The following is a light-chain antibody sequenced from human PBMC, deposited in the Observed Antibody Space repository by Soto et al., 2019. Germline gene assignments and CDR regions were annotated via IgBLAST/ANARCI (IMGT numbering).Light chain of an antibody. CDR3: SSYSGGGALEV. J-gene: IGLJ7*01. Sequence: QSALTQPASVSGSPGQSITISCTGTSSDVGAHNFVSWYQHHPGKAPKLIIYGVSDRPSGVSNRFSGSKSGNTASLTISALQAEDEADYYCSSYSGGGALEVFGGGTQLTVL. V-gene: IGLV2-14*01. CDR1: SSDVGAHNF. CDR2: GVS.